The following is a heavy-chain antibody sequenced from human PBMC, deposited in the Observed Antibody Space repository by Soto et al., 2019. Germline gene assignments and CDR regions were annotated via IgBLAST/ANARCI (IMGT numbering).Heavy chain of an antibody. Sequence: SETLSLTCAVSGGSISSSNWWSWVRQHPGKGLEWIGEIYHSGSTNYNPSLKSRVTISVDKSKNQFSLKLSSVTAADTAVYYCARDLGAAAGMYNWFDPWGQGTLVTVSS. CDR3: ARDLGAAAGMYNWFDP. D-gene: IGHD6-13*01. CDR2: IYHSGST. V-gene: IGHV4-4*02. J-gene: IGHJ5*02. CDR1: GGSISSSNW.